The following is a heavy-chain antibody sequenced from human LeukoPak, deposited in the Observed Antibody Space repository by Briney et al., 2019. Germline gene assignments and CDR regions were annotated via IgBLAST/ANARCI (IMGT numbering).Heavy chain of an antibody. CDR1: GFTFSSYG. CDR2: IWYDGSNK. D-gene: IGHD4-17*01. J-gene: IGHJ4*02. V-gene: IGHV3-33*01. CDR3: ARETTVTTSLDY. Sequence: GGSLRLPCAASGFTFSSYGMHWVRQAPGKGLEWVAVIWYDGSNKYYADSVKGRFTISRDNSKNTLYLQMNSLRAEDTAVYYCARETTVTTSLDYWGQGTLVTVSS.